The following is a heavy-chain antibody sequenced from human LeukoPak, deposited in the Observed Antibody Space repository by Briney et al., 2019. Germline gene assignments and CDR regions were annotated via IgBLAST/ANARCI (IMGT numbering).Heavy chain of an antibody. CDR2: INHSGST. CDR3: ARVKSSSWYPFDY. D-gene: IGHD6-13*01. V-gene: IGHV4-34*01. J-gene: IGHJ4*02. Sequence: GSLRLSCAASGFTFSSYNMNWVRQAPGKGLEWVGEINHSGSTNYNPSLKSRVTISVDTSKNQFSLKLSSVTAADTAVYYCARVKSSSWYPFDYWGQGTLVTVSS. CDR1: GFTFSSYN.